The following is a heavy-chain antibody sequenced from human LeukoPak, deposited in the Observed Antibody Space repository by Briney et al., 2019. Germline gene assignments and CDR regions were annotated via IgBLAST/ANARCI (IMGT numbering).Heavy chain of an antibody. D-gene: IGHD3-3*01. CDR2: IYYSGST. CDR1: GGSISSGGYY. Sequence: SQTLSLTCTVSGGSISSGGYYWSWIRQHPGKGLEWIGYIYYSGSTYYNPSLKSRVTISVDTSKNQFSLKLSSVTAADTAVYYCARHREDDFWSGYKSPFDYWGQGTLVTVSS. J-gene: IGHJ4*02. CDR3: ARHREDDFWSGYKSPFDY. V-gene: IGHV4-31*03.